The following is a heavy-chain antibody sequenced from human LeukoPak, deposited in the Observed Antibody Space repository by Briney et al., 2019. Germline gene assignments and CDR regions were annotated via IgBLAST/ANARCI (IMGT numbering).Heavy chain of an antibody. V-gene: IGHV3-11*01. CDR3: ARDGYNYKIFDY. CDR1: GFTFSDYY. D-gene: IGHD5-24*01. CDR2: ISSSGSTI. Sequence: GGSLRLSCAASGFTFSDYYMSWIRQAPGKGLEWVAYISSSGSTIYYADSVKGRFTISRDNAKDSLYLQMNSLRAEDTAVYYCARDGYNYKIFDYWGQGTLVTVSS. J-gene: IGHJ4*02.